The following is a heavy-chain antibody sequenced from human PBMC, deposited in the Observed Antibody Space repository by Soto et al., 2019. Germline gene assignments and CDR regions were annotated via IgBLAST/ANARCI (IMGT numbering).Heavy chain of an antibody. D-gene: IGHD3-22*01. Sequence: SETLSLTCAVSGGSISCGGYSWSWIRQPPGKGLEWIGYIYHSGSTYYNPSLKSRVTISVDRSKNQFSLKLSSVTAADTAVYYCARGSYDSSGYYDYWGQGTLVTVSS. CDR3: ARGSYDSSGYYDY. V-gene: IGHV4-30-2*01. CDR1: GGSISCGGYS. CDR2: IYHSGST. J-gene: IGHJ4*02.